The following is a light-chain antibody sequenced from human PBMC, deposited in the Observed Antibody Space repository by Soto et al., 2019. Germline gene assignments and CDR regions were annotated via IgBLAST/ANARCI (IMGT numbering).Light chain of an antibody. CDR1: QSISSY. CDR3: QQYGNSPLT. J-gene: IGKJ4*01. V-gene: IGKV1-39*01. Sequence: DIQMTQSPSSLSASVVDRVTITCRASQSISSYLNWYQQKPGKAPKLLIYAASSLQSGVPPRFSGSGSGTDFTLTISRLEPEDFALYYCQQYGNSPLTFGGGTKVDIK. CDR2: AAS.